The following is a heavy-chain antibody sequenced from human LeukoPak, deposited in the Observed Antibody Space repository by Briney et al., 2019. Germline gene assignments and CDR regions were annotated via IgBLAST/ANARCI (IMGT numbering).Heavy chain of an antibody. J-gene: IGHJ4*02. CDR3: ARFSIVGATDDY. D-gene: IGHD1-26*01. Sequence: ASVKVSCKASGYTFNSYDLSWVRQAPGQGLKWMGWISAYNGNTNYAQKLQGRVTMTTDTSTSTAYMELRSLRSDDTAVYYCARFSIVGATDDYWGQGTLVTVSS. V-gene: IGHV1-18*04. CDR1: GYTFNSYD. CDR2: ISAYNGNT.